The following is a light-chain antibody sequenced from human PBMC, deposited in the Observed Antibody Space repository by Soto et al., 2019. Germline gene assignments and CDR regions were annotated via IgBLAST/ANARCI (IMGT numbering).Light chain of an antibody. CDR1: QIIGSAY. CDR2: GAS. J-gene: IGKJ1*01. Sequence: ETTLTQSPDTLSLSPGEGATLSCRASQIIGSAYLAWYQQKPGQAPRLLLFGASTRATGNPHRFSGSGSGTDFTLTISALGSEDVAVYYCQHYCRSPSFGQGT. V-gene: IGKV3-20*01. CDR3: QHYCRSPS.